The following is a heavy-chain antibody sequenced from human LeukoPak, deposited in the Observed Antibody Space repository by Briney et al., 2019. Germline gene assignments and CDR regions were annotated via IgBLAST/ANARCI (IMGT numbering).Heavy chain of an antibody. J-gene: IGHJ3*01. CDR1: GDSINNYY. V-gene: IGHV4-59*08. Sequence: PSETLPVTCSVSGDSINNYYWSWVRQPPGKGLEWIGYVYYIGSTNYNPSLKGRVTISVDTSKNQFSLKLSSVTAADTAVYYCARQGGARWLDAFDFWGQGTMVTVSS. D-gene: IGHD5-12*01. CDR2: VYYIGST. CDR3: ARQGGARWLDAFDF.